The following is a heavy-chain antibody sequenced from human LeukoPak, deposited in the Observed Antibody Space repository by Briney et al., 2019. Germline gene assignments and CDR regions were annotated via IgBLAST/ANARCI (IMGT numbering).Heavy chain of an antibody. CDR3: ARSSSDGYTSGAFDI. V-gene: IGHV1-2*02. CDR2: INPNSGGT. D-gene: IGHD5-24*01. Sequence: ASVKVSCKASGYTFTGYYMHWVRQAPGQGLEWMGWINPNSGGTNYAQKFQGRVTMTRDTSISTAYMELSRLRSDDTAVYYCARSSSDGYTSGAFDIWGQGTMVTVSS. CDR1: GYTFTGYY. J-gene: IGHJ3*02.